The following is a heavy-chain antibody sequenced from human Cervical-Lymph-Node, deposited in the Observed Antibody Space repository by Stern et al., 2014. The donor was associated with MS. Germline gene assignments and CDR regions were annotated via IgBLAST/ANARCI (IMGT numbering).Heavy chain of an antibody. Sequence: QVQLVQSGGAVVQPGGSLRLSCAASGFTFSSYGMNWVRQAPGKGLEWVTVISYDGNHKYYAASVKGRFTIPRDNSKNTLHLQMNSVTPDDTAIYYCARDYEDTSMLFDHWGQGTLVTVSS. CDR3: ARDYEDTSMLFDH. V-gene: IGHV3-30*03. CDR2: ISYDGNHK. CDR1: GFTFSSYG. D-gene: IGHD2-8*01. J-gene: IGHJ4*02.